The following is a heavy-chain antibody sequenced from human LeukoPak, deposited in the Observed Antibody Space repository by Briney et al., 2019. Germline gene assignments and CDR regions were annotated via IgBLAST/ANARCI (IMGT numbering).Heavy chain of an antibody. J-gene: IGHJ6*02. CDR3: ARVEWWPYYYGMDV. D-gene: IGHD2-15*01. V-gene: IGHV1-18*01. CDR2: ISAYNGNT. Sequence: ASVKVSCKASGYTCTSCGISWVRQAPGQGLEWMGWISAYNGNTNYAQKLQGRVTMTTDTSTSTAYMELRSLRSDDTAVYYCARVEWWPYYYGMDVWGQGTTVTVSS. CDR1: GYTCTSCG.